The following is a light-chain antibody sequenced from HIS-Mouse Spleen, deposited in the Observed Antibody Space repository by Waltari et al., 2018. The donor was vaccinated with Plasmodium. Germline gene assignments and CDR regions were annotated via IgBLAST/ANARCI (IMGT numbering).Light chain of an antibody. CDR1: SSDVGGYNY. CDR3: SSYAGSNNLV. J-gene: IGLJ2*01. CDR2: EVS. V-gene: IGLV2-8*01. Sequence: QSALTQPPSASGSPGQSVTISCTGTSSDVGGYNYVSWSQQHPGKAPKLMIYEVSKRPSGVPDRFAGSKSGNTASPTVSGLQAEDEADYYCSSYAGSNNLVFGGGTKLTVL.